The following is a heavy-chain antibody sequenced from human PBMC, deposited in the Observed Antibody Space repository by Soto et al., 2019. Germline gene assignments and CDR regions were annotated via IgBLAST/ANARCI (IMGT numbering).Heavy chain of an antibody. Sequence: EVQLVESGGGLVQPGGSLRLSCAASGFGVSSNYMSWVRQAPGKGLELFSVLYRGSSTYYADSVKGRFTISRHNSKNTLYLEMNSLRAEDTAVYYCARVLAYCTNAVCYGDTFDYWVKGTLVTVSS. J-gene: IGHJ4*02. V-gene: IGHV3-53*04. CDR2: LYRGSST. D-gene: IGHD2-8*01. CDR1: GFGVSSNY. CDR3: ARVLAYCTNAVCYGDTFDY.